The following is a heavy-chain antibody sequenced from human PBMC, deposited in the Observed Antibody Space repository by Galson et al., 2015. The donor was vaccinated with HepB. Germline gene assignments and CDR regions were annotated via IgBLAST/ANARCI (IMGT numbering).Heavy chain of an antibody. CDR1: GFTFSSYS. CDR3: ARDGGPGYCSSTSCHLIRYYYYGMDV. Sequence: SLRLSCAASGFTFSSYSMNWVRQAPGKGLEWVSYISSSSSTIYYADSVKGRFTISRDNAKNSLYLQMNSLRAEDTAVYYCARDGGPGYCSSTSCHLIRYYYYGMDVWGQGTTVTVSS. D-gene: IGHD2-2*01. J-gene: IGHJ6*02. CDR2: ISSSSSTI. V-gene: IGHV3-48*04.